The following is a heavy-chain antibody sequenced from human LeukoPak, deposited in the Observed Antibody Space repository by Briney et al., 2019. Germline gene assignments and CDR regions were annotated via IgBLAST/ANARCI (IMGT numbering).Heavy chain of an antibody. CDR3: ARGGRAYCGGDCRLPSDY. D-gene: IGHD2-21*02. CDR1: GYTFTGYY. CDR2: INPNSGGT. Sequence: GASVKVSCKASGYTFTGYYMHWVRQAPGQGLEWMGWINPNSGGTNYAQKFQGRVTMTRDTSISTAYMELSRLRSDDTAVYYCARGGRAYCGGDCRLPSDYWGQGTLVTVSS. J-gene: IGHJ4*02. V-gene: IGHV1-2*02.